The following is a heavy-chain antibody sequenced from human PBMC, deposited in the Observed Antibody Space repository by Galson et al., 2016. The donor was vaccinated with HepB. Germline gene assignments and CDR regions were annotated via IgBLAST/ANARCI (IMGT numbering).Heavy chain of an antibody. CDR2: IGTAGDT. CDR3: ARGVGHDFWSSNYGFDY. J-gene: IGHJ4*02. CDR1: GFAFSSFD. Sequence: SLRLSCAASGFAFSSFDMHWVRQATGKGLEWVSAIGTAGDTYCPDAVKGRFTISRENAKKSLSLQMNSLRDEDTAVYYCARGVGHDFWSSNYGFDYWGQGILVTVSS. V-gene: IGHV3-13*01. D-gene: IGHD3-3*01.